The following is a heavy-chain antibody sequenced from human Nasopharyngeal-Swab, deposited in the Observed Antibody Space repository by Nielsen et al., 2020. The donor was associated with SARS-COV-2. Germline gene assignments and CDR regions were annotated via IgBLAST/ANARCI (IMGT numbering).Heavy chain of an antibody. Sequence: ETLSLTCTVSGGSISSSSYYWGWIRQPPGKGLEWVSAISGSGGSTYYADSVKGRFTISRDNSKNTLYLQMNSLRAEDTAVYYCAKESCGGDCYYDYWGQGTLVTVSS. CDR3: AKESCGGDCYYDY. J-gene: IGHJ4*02. CDR1: GGSISSSSYY. CDR2: ISGSGGST. D-gene: IGHD2-21*02. V-gene: IGHV3-23*01.